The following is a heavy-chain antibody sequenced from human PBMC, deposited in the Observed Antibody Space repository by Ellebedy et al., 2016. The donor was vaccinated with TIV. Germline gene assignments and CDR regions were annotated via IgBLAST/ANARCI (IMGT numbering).Heavy chain of an antibody. CDR1: GYTFTSYY. CDR3: ATNRVWFGELLPPDY. Sequence: ASVKVSXKASGYTFTSYYMHWVRQAPEQGLEWMGIINPSGGSTSYAQKFQGRVTMTRDTSTSTVYMELSSLRSEDTAVYYCATNRVWFGELLPPDYWGQGTLVTVSS. CDR2: INPSGGST. D-gene: IGHD3-10*01. J-gene: IGHJ4*02. V-gene: IGHV1-46*01.